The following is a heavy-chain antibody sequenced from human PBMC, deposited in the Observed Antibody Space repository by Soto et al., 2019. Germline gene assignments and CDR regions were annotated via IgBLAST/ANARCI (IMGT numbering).Heavy chain of an antibody. CDR3: ARPRGNSGGSCYY. J-gene: IGHJ4*02. CDR2: ISSSSSTI. Sequence: EVQLVDSGGGLAQPGGSLRLSCVASGFTFSTYGIHWVRQAPGKGPEWISYISSSSSTIYYADSVKGRFTISRDNAKNSLSLQIDSLRAEDTAVYYCARPRGNSGGSCYYWGQGTQVTVSS. V-gene: IGHV3-48*01. D-gene: IGHD2-15*01. CDR1: GFTFSTYG.